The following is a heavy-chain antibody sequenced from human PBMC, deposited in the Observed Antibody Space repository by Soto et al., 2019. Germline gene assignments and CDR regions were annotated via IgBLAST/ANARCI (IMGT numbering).Heavy chain of an antibody. CDR1: GGTFSSYT. Sequence: QVQLVQSGAEVKKPGSSVKVSCKASGGTFSSYTISWVRQAPGQGLEWMGRIIPILGIANYAQKFQGRVTITADKSTSTAYMELSSLRSEDTAVYYCVSLGYCSGGSCDGWFDPWGQGTLVTVSS. CDR3: VSLGYCSGGSCDGWFDP. CDR2: IIPILGIA. D-gene: IGHD2-15*01. V-gene: IGHV1-69*02. J-gene: IGHJ5*02.